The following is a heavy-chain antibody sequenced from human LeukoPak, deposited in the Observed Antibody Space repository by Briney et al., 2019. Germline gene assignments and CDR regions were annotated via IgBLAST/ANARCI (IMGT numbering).Heavy chain of an antibody. CDR3: ARARGGGVTLYFDY. V-gene: IGHV1-2*04. Sequence: ASVKVSCKASGYTFTGYYMHWVRQAPGQGLEWMGWINPNSGGTNYAQKFQGWVTMTRDTSISTAYMELSRLRSDDTAIYYCARARGGGVTLYFDYWGQGTLVTVSS. D-gene: IGHD2-8*02. CDR2: INPNSGGT. CDR1: GYTFTGYY. J-gene: IGHJ4*02.